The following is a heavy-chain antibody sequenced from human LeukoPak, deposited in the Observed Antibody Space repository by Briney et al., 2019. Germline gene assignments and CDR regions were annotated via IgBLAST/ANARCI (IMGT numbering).Heavy chain of an antibody. CDR3: ARDTYYYDSSAPIDY. J-gene: IGHJ4*02. CDR2: IYHSGST. D-gene: IGHD3-22*01. V-gene: IGHV4-4*02. Sequence: SETLSLTCAVSGGSISSSNWWSWVLQPPGKGLEWIVEIYHSGSTNYNPSLKSRVTISVDKSKNQFSLKLSSVTAADTAVYYCARDTYYYDSSAPIDYWGQGTLVTVSS. CDR1: GGSISSSNW.